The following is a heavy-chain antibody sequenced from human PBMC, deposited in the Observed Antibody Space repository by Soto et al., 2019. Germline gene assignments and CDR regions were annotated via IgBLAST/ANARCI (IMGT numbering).Heavy chain of an antibody. J-gene: IGHJ4*02. CDR1: GYTFTSYA. CDR2: INAGNGNT. CDR3: ARAPLRITMVRGVWYYFDY. D-gene: IGHD3-10*01. Sequence: GASVKVSCKASGYTFTSYAMHWVRQAPGQRLEWMGWINAGNGNTKYSQKFQGRVTITRDTSASTAYMELSSLRSEDTAVYCCARAPLRITMVRGVWYYFDYWGQGTLVTVSS. V-gene: IGHV1-3*01.